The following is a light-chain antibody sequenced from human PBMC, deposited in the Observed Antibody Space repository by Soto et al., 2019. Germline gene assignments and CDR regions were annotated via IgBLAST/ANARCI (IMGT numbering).Light chain of an antibody. Sequence: QSALTQPASVSGSPGQSITISCTGTRSDVGSYNLVSWYQHHPGKAPKLMIYEVSKRPSGVSNRFSGSKSGNTASLTISDLQAEDEADYYCCSYGGSSSLDIVFGGGTKLTVL. CDR2: EVS. V-gene: IGLV2-23*02. CDR1: RSDVGSYNL. J-gene: IGLJ2*01. CDR3: CSYGGSSSLDIV.